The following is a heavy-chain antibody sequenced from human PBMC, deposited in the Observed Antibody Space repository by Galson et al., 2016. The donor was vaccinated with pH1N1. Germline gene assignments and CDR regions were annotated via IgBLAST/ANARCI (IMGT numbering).Heavy chain of an antibody. D-gene: IGHD4-17*01. J-gene: IGHJ3*02. V-gene: IGHV5-51*01. Sequence: QSGAEVKKPGESLKISCQGSGDTFSTSWIGWVRQMPGKGLEWMGIISPGGSYIRYRPSFQGQVSISADKSINTVYLQWGSLKASDTAIYYCARQNDYGDYRGDAFDSWGQGTMVTVSS. CDR2: ISPGGSYI. CDR1: GDTFSTSW. CDR3: ARQNDYGDYRGDAFDS.